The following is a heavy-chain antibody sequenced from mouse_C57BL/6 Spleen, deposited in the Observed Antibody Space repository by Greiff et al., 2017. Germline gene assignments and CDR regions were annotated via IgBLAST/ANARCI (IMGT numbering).Heavy chain of an antibody. CDR1: GYTFTSYW. Sequence: QVQLQQPGAELVKPGASVKLSCKASGYTFTSYWMHWVKQRPGQGLEWIGMIHPNSGSTNYNEKFKSKATLTVDKSSSTAYMQLSSLTSEDSAVYYGARAGGSSLYWYFDVWGTGTTVTVSS. CDR3: ARAGGSSLYWYFDV. D-gene: IGHD1-1*01. J-gene: IGHJ1*03. V-gene: IGHV1-64*01. CDR2: IHPNSGST.